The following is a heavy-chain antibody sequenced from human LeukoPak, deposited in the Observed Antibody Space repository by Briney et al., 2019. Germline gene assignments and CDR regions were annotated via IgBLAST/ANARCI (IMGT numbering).Heavy chain of an antibody. J-gene: IGHJ5*02. Sequence: SETLSLTCTVSGDSISSYYWSWIRQPPGKGLEWIGYIFDNRNTKYNPSLKSRVSLSLDTSKNEFSLNLSSVTATDTAVYYCARESGSWFDPWGQGTLVTVSS. CDR2: IFDNRNT. CDR1: GDSISSYY. V-gene: IGHV4-59*12. CDR3: ARESGSWFDP.